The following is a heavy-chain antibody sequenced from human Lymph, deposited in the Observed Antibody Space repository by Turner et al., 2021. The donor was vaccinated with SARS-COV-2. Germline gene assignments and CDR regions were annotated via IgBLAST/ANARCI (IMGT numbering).Heavy chain of an antibody. J-gene: IGHJ4*02. V-gene: IGHV1-2*02. Sequence: QVQLVQSGAEVKKPGASVKVSCKASGSTFTGYYMHWVRQAPGQGLECMRWINPNSGGTNYAQKFQGRVTMTRDTSISTAYMELSRLRSDDTAVYYCARSRDLQSMVRGVDPFDYWGQGTLVTVSS. CDR1: GSTFTGYY. D-gene: IGHD3-10*01. CDR3: ARSRDLQSMVRGVDPFDY. CDR2: INPNSGGT.